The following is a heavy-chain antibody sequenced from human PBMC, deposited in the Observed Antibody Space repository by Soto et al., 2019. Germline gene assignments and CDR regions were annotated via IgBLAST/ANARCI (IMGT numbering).Heavy chain of an antibody. CDR2: ISGSGGST. CDR3: AKQADIVVVVAWYDY. CDR1: GFTFSSYA. Sequence: HPGGSLRLSCAASGFTFSSYAMSWVRQAPGKGLEWVSAISGSGGSTYYADSVKGRFTISRDNSKNTLYLQMNSLRAEDTAVYYFAKQADIVVVVAWYDYWGQGTLVTVSS. V-gene: IGHV3-23*01. D-gene: IGHD2-15*01. J-gene: IGHJ4*02.